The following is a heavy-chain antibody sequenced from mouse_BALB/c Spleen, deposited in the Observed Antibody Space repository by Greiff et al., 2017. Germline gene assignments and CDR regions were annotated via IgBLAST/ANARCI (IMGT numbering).Heavy chain of an antibody. J-gene: IGHJ4*01. V-gene: IGHV14-3*02. CDR3: ARNYYYYGSSYAMDY. CDR1: GFNIKDTY. CDR2: IDPANGNT. D-gene: IGHD1-1*01. Sequence: VQLQQSGAELVKPGASVKLSCTASGFNIKDTYMHWVKQRPEQGLEWIGRIDPANGNTKYDPKFQGKATIPADTSSNTAYLQLSSLTSEDTAVYYCARNYYYYGSSYAMDYWGQGTSVTVSS.